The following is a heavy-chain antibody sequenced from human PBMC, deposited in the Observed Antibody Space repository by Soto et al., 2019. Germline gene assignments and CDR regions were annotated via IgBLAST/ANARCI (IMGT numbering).Heavy chain of an antibody. Sequence: LSLTCTVSGGSISSYYWSWIRQPPGKGLEWIGYIYYSGSTNYNPSLKSRVTISVDTSKNQFSLKLSSVTAADTAVYYCARHVGGSSGWYFDYWGQGTLVTVSS. V-gene: IGHV4-59*08. CDR2: IYYSGST. D-gene: IGHD6-19*01. CDR1: GGSISSYY. CDR3: ARHVGGSSGWYFDY. J-gene: IGHJ4*02.